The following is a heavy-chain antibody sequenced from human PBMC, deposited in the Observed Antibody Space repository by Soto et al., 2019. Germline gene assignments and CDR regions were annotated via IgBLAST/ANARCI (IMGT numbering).Heavy chain of an antibody. J-gene: IGHJ6*02. Sequence: QVQLVQSGAEVKKPGASVQVSCKASGYTFTSYGISWVRQAPGQGLEWMGWISAYNGNTNYAQKLQGRVTMNTDTSTSTAYMELRSLRSDDTAVYYCAREGANWPQANYGMDVWGQGTTVTVSS. D-gene: IGHD1-1*01. CDR2: ISAYNGNT. CDR3: AREGANWPQANYGMDV. V-gene: IGHV1-18*01. CDR1: GYTFTSYG.